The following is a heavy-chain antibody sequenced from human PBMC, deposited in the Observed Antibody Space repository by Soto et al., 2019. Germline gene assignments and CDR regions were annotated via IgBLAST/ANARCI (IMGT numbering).Heavy chain of an antibody. V-gene: IGHV4-30-2*01. Sequence: SETLSLTCAVSGGSISSGGYSWSWIRQPPGKGLEWIGYIYHSGSTYYNPSLKSRVTISVDRSKNQFSLKLSSVTAADTAVYYCARHQMPYDFWSGYTPLYVWGKGTTVTVSS. CDR1: GGSISSGGYS. CDR3: ARHQMPYDFWSGYTPLYV. D-gene: IGHD3-3*01. CDR2: IYHSGST. J-gene: IGHJ6*04.